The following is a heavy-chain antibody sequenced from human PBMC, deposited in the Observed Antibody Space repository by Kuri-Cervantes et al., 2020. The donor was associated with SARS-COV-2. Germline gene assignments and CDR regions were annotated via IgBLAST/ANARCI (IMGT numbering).Heavy chain of an antibody. V-gene: IGHV3-7*03. CDR2: IKQDGSEK. D-gene: IGHD3-22*01. J-gene: IGHJ4*02. Sequence: GGSLRLSCAASGFTFSSYWMSWVRQAPGKGLEWVANIKQDGSEKYYVDSVKGRFTISRDNAKNSLYLQMNSLRAEDTAAYYCAKGSSGYFQYYFDYWGQGTLVTVSS. CDR1: GFTFSSYW. CDR3: AKGSSGYFQYYFDY.